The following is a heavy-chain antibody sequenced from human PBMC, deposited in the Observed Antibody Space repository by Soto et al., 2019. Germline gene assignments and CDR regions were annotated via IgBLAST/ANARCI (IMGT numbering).Heavy chain of an antibody. J-gene: IGHJ2*01. CDR3: ARAPSIAARYGYFDL. Sequence: SETLSLTCTVSGGTISSYTLNWIRQPAGKGLEWIGSIYTNGSTIYNPSLQSRVTMSVDTSKNQLSRKLSSGTAAATVVYYCARAPSIAARYGYFDLWGRGTLVTVSS. CDR1: GGTISSYT. D-gene: IGHD6-6*01. CDR2: IYTNGST. V-gene: IGHV4-4*07.